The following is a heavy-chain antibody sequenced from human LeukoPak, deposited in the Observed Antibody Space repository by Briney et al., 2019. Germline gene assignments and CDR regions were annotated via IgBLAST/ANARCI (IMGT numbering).Heavy chain of an antibody. J-gene: IGHJ4*02. CDR3: AHRRLSATFDY. V-gene: IGHV2-5*02. CDR2: IYWDDDK. Sequence: SGPTLVKPTQTLTLTCTFSGFSLSTSGVGVSWIRQPPGKALEWLALIYWDDDKRYSPSLKSRLTITKDTSKKQVVLTMTNMDPVDAATYYCAHRRLSATFDYWGQGTLVTVSS. D-gene: IGHD3-16*02. CDR1: GFSLSTSGVG.